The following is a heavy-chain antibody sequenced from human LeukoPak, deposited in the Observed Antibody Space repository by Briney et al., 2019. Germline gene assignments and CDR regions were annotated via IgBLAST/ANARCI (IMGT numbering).Heavy chain of an antibody. Sequence: PSETLSLTCAVSGGSISSGGYSWSWIRQPPGTGLEWIGYIYHGGSTYYNPSLKSRVTISVDRSKNQFSLKLSSVTAADTAVYYCARAAYYYDSSGYLQPRSFDYWGQGTLVTVSS. CDR2: IYHGGST. CDR3: ARAAYYYDSSGYLQPRSFDY. CDR1: GGSISSGGYS. D-gene: IGHD3-22*01. V-gene: IGHV4-30-2*01. J-gene: IGHJ4*02.